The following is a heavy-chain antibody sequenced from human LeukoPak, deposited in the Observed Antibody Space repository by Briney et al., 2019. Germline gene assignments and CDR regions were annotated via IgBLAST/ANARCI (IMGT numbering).Heavy chain of an antibody. V-gene: IGHV3-11*04. CDR2: ISSSGSTI. Sequence: GGSLRLSCAASGFTFSDYCMSWIRQAPGKGLEWVSYISSSGSTIYYADSVKGRFTISRDNAKNSLYLQMNSLRAEDTAVYYCARLEDIVVVPAAPFDYWGQGTLVTVSS. CDR3: ARLEDIVVVPAAPFDY. D-gene: IGHD2-2*01. J-gene: IGHJ4*02. CDR1: GFTFSDYC.